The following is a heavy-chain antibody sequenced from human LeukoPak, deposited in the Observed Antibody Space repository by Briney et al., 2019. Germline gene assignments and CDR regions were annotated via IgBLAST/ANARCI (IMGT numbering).Heavy chain of an antibody. CDR1: GGSISNSNW. J-gene: IGHJ3*01. CDR3: ARTRTNCYSFCPFDV. Sequence: PSETLSLTCAVSGGSISNSNWWSWVRQPPGKGLEWSGEIYNSGSTNYNPSLKTRVTISVDMSKILFSVKQTSVTAAHTAVYYCARTRTNCYSFCPFDVWGQGTMVTVSS. CDR2: IYNSGST. V-gene: IGHV4-4*02. D-gene: IGHD2-2*02.